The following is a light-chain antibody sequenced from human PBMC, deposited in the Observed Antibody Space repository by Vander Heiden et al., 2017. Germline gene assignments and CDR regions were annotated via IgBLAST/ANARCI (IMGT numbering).Light chain of an antibody. V-gene: IGKV3-11*01. CDR2: DAS. CDR3: QQRSNWPPT. CDR1: QSVSTY. Sequence: GLTQSPAPLSLSPGARATLSCRASQSVSTYLVWYQQKPGQAPRLLISDASNSATDIPARFSGSGSGTDFTLTISSLEPEDFAVYYCQQRSNWPPTFGGGTKVEIK. J-gene: IGKJ4*01.